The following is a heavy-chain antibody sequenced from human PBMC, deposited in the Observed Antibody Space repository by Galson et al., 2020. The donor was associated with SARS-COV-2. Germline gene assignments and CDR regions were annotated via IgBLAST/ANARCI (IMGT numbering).Heavy chain of an antibody. CDR1: GFTFSNYA. CDR3: ARDYYYGSGSYRRTMDV. J-gene: IGHJ6*02. CDR2: ISYDGSNQ. Sequence: GESLKISCAASGFTFSNYAIHWVRQVPGKGLEWVALISYDGSNQYYADSVKGRFTLSRDNSKNTVYLQMNSLRAEDTAVYYCARDYYYGSGSYRRTMDVWGQGTTVTVSS. D-gene: IGHD3-10*01. V-gene: IGHV3-30*04.